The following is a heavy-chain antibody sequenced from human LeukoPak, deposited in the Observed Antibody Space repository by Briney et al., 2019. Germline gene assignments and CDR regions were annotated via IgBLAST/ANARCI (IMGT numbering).Heavy chain of an antibody. CDR1: ALTFSDYS. V-gene: IGHV3-23*01. CDR3: AKDRASVFDDFWSGYHYYFDY. CDR2: ISGSGGST. J-gene: IGHJ4*02. D-gene: IGHD3-3*01. Sequence: PGGSLRLSCAASALTFSDYSMSWVRQAPGKGLEWVSAISGSGGSTYYADSVKGRFTISRGNSKNTLYLQMNSLRAEDTAVYYCAKDRASVFDDFWSGYHYYFDYWGQGTLVTVSS.